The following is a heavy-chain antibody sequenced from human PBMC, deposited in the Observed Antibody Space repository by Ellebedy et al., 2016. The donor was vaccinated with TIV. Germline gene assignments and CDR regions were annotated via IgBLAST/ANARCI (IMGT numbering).Heavy chain of an antibody. J-gene: IGHJ5*02. Sequence: ASVKVSCKASHYTFSNYGISWVRQAPGQRLEWMGWINAGNGNTKYSQKFQGRVTITRDTSASTAYMELSSLRSEDTAVYYCAVGSGLAAGGPTARFDPWGQGTLVTVSS. CDR2: INAGNGNT. D-gene: IGHD6-13*01. V-gene: IGHV1-3*01. CDR3: AVGSGLAAGGPTARFDP. CDR1: HYTFSNYG.